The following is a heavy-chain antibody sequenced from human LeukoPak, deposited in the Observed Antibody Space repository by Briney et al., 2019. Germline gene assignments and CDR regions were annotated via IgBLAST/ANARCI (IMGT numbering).Heavy chain of an antibody. J-gene: IGHJ5*02. V-gene: IGHV3-23*01. CDR1: GFTFSSYA. CDR2: ISGSGGST. CDR3: AKKRVAGPYNWFDP. Sequence: PAGSLRLSCAASGFTFSSYAMSWVRQAPGKGLEWVSAISGSGGSTYYADSVKGRFTISRDNSKNTLYLQMNSLRAEDTAVYYCAKKRVAGPYNWFDPWGQGTLVTVSS. D-gene: IGHD6-19*01.